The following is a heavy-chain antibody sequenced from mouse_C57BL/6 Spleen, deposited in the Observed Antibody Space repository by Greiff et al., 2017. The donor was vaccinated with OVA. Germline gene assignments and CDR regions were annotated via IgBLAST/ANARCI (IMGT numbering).Heavy chain of an antibody. CDR2: INPNNGGT. V-gene: IGHV1-26*01. Sequence: EVQLQQSGPELVKPGASVKISCKASGYTFTDYYMNWVKQSHGKSLEWIGDINPNNGGTSYNQKFKGKATLTVDKSSSTAYMELRSLTSEDSAVYYCARRSTWMDYWGQGTSVTVSS. CDR1: GYTFTDYY. J-gene: IGHJ4*01. CDR3: ARRSTWMDY.